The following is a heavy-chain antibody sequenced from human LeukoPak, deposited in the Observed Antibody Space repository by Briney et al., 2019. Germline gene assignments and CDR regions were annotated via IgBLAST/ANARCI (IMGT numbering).Heavy chain of an antibody. D-gene: IGHD6-6*01. Sequence: GGSLRLSCAASGFTFTSYGMSWVRQASGKGLEWVGRIRSKANSYATAYAASVKGRFTISRDDSKNTAYLQMNSLKTEDTAVYYCTRPSSRDSSSPTDYWGQGTLVTVSS. CDR2: IRSKANSYAT. CDR1: GFTFTSYG. CDR3: TRPSSRDSSSPTDY. V-gene: IGHV3-73*01. J-gene: IGHJ4*02.